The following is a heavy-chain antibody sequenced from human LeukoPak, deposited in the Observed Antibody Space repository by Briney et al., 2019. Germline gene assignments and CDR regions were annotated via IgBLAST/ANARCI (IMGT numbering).Heavy chain of an antibody. V-gene: IGHV1-2*02. Sequence: ASVKVSCKASGYTFTGYYMHWVRQAPGQGLEWVGWINPNSGGTNYAQKFQGRVTMTRDTSISTAYMELSRLRSDDTAVYYCAKANGYDPREEDYFDYWGQGTLVTVSS. J-gene: IGHJ4*02. CDR1: GYTFTGYY. CDR3: AKANGYDPREEDYFDY. D-gene: IGHD5-12*01. CDR2: INPNSGGT.